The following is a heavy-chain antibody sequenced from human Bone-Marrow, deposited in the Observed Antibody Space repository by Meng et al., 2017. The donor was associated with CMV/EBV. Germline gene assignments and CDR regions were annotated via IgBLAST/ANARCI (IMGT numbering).Heavy chain of an antibody. CDR2: TYYRSKWYN. Sequence: LCCAISGDSVSSNSAAWNWIRQSPSRGLEWLGRTYYRSKWYNDYAVSVKSRITINPDTSKNQFSLQLNSVTPEDTAVYYCARDRSSWNYYYYGMDVWGQGTTVTVSS. CDR1: GDSVSSNSAA. CDR3: ARDRSSWNYYYYGMDV. D-gene: IGHD6-13*01. V-gene: IGHV6-1*01. J-gene: IGHJ6*02.